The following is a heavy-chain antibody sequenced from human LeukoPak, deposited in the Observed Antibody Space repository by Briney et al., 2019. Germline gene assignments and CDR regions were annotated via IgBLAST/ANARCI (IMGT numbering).Heavy chain of an antibody. D-gene: IGHD5-24*01. CDR1: GFTFSSYG. J-gene: IGHJ4*02. V-gene: IGHV3-23*01. Sequence: PGGILRLSCAASGFTFSSYGMSWVRQAPGKGLEWVSAISGSGGSTYYADSVKGRFTISRDNSKNSLYLQMNSLTAEDAAMYYCARRYMATSAEDFDYWGQGTLVTVSS. CDR2: ISGSGGST. CDR3: ARRYMATSAEDFDY.